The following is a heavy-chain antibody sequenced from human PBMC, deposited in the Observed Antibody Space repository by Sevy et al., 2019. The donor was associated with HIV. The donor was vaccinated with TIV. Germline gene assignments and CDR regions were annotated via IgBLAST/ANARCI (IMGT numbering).Heavy chain of an antibody. Sequence: ASVKVSCKASGYTFTGYYMHWVRQAPGQGLEWMGWINPNSGGTNYAQKFQGRVTMTRDTSISTAYMELSRLRSDDTAVYYYARDGFGSRSYFDYWGQGTLVTVSS. CDR1: GYTFTGYY. CDR3: ARDGFGSRSYFDY. D-gene: IGHD3-16*01. J-gene: IGHJ4*02. CDR2: INPNSGGT. V-gene: IGHV1-2*02.